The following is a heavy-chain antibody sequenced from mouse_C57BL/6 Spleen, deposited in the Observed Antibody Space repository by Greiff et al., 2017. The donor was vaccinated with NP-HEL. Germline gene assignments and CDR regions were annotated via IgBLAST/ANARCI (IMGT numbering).Heavy chain of an antibody. CDR3: AREGADGYYGFDY. CDR1: GYTFTSYW. CDR2: IYPSDSET. J-gene: IGHJ2*01. Sequence: QVQLQQPGAELVRPGSSVKLSCKASGYTFTSYWMDWVKQRPGQGLEWIGNIYPSDSETHYNQKFKDKATLTVDKSSSTAYMQLSSLTSEDSAVYDCAREGADGYYGFDYWGQGTTLTGSS. V-gene: IGHV1-61*01. D-gene: IGHD2-3*01.